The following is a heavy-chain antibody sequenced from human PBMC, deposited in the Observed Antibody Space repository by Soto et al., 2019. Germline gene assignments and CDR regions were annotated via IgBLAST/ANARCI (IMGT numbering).Heavy chain of an antibody. CDR2: IYHSGTT. Sequence: PGKGLDWIGSIYHSGTTYYNPSLRSRVIISVDTSKNHFSLRLSSVTAAATAVYYCVRLQGHGITTSCYGHSVTAVWGHGSTV. D-gene: IGHD2-2*01. CDR3: VRLQGHGITTSCYGHSVTAV. V-gene: IGHV4-39*02. J-gene: IGHJ6*02.